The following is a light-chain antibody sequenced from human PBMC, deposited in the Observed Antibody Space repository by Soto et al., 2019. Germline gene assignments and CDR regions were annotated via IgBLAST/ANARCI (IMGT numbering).Light chain of an antibody. V-gene: IGKV3-20*01. Sequence: EIVLTQSPGTLSLSPGERATLSCRACQSVVSSHLAWFQQRPGQAPGLLIYGASTTATGSPDRISGSGSGTDFTLADRRLEPEDFAVYYCHQYHCLPGTFGQGTKVEIK. J-gene: IGKJ1*01. CDR1: QSVVSSH. CDR2: GAS. CDR3: HQYHCLPGT.